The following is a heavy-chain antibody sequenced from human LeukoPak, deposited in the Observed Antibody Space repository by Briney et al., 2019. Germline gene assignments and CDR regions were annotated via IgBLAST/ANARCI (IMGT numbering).Heavy chain of an antibody. CDR3: ARVGGDPYYYDSSGYCFDY. Sequence: GASVKVSCKASGGTFSSYAISWVRQAPGQGLEWMGGIIPIFGTANYAQKFQGRVTITADESTSTAYMELSSLRSEDTAVYYCARVGGDPYYYDSSGYCFDYWGHGTLVTVSS. D-gene: IGHD3-22*01. CDR2: IIPIFGTA. J-gene: IGHJ4*01. V-gene: IGHV1-69*13. CDR1: GGTFSSYA.